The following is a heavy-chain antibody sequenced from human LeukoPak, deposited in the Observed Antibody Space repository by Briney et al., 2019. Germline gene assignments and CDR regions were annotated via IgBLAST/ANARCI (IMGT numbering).Heavy chain of an antibody. CDR3: AKAVAVPGALFGYYDF. CDR1: GFTFGNFA. Sequence: GGSLRLSCATSGFTFGNFAMSWLRQAPGKGLEWVSAVSASGYSTYYADSVKGRFTISRDNSKNALYLQMNSLSAEDTAVYFCAKAVAVPGALFGYYDFWGQGTLVTVSS. J-gene: IGHJ4*02. D-gene: IGHD2-2*01. V-gene: IGHV3-23*01. CDR2: VSASGYST.